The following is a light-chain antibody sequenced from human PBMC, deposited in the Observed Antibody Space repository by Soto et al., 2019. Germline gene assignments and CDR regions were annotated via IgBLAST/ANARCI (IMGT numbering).Light chain of an antibody. Sequence: QSVLTQPASVSGSPGQSITISCTGTSSDVGGYKYVSWYQQHPDKAPKLIIFEVSNRPSGISSRFSGSKSGNTASLTISGRQAEDEADYYCASSTSSSTSVIFGRGTKLTVL. CDR3: ASSTSSSTSVI. V-gene: IGLV2-14*01. CDR2: EVS. J-gene: IGLJ2*01. CDR1: SSDVGGYKY.